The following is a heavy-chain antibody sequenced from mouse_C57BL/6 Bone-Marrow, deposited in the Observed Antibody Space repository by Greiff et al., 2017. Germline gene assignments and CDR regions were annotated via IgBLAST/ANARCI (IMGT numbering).Heavy chain of an antibody. CDR1: GYAFSSSW. V-gene: IGHV1-82*01. Sequence: QVQLKESGPELVKPGASVKISCKASGYAFSSSWMNWVKQRPGKSLEWIGRIYPGDGYTNYTGKFKGKATLTADKSSSTAYMQLSSRTSEDSAVYFCARDGGWLPPFAYWGQGTLVTVSA. CDR2: IYPGDGYT. D-gene: IGHD2-3*01. CDR3: ARDGGWLPPFAY. J-gene: IGHJ3*01.